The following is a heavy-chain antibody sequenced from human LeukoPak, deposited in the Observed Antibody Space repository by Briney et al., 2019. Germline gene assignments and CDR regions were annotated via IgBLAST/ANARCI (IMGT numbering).Heavy chain of an antibody. CDR3: ARSDYGDLAAFDF. Sequence: PSETLSLTCTVSGYSISSGYYWGWIRQPPGKGLEWIGSIYHSGSTYYNPSLKSRVTISVDTSKNQFSLKLSSVTAADTAVYYCARSDYGDLAAFDFWGQGTMVTVSS. CDR1: GYSISSGYY. D-gene: IGHD4-17*01. J-gene: IGHJ3*01. V-gene: IGHV4-38-2*02. CDR2: IYHSGST.